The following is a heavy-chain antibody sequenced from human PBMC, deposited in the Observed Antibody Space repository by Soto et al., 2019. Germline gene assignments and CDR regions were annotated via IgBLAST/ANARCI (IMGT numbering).Heavy chain of an antibody. Sequence: EVQMVESGGGLVQPGGSLKLSCAASGFSFSGSAMHWVRQASGKGLEWIGRIRSKANKHATAYTASVRGRFTISRDDLKNMEYLEMNDLKTEDTALYFCTSTRIAVAGMFWYFDLWGRGTLVTVSS. J-gene: IGHJ2*01. CDR3: TSTRIAVAGMFWYFDL. V-gene: IGHV3-73*01. CDR1: GFSFSGSA. D-gene: IGHD6-19*01. CDR2: IRSKANKHAT.